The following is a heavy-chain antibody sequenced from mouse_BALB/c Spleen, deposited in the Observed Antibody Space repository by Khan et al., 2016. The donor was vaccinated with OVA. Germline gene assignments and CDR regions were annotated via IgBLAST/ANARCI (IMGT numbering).Heavy chain of an antibody. CDR3: ARGVRLTY. Sequence: EVQLQESGLGLVKPSQSLSLTCTVTGYSITSDSAWNWIRQFPGNKLEWMGYINYSGSTSYNPPLKSRISITRDTSKNQFFLQLNSVTTEDTATCFCARGVRLTYWGQGTLVTVSA. D-gene: IGHD2-14*01. J-gene: IGHJ3*01. V-gene: IGHV3-2*02. CDR1: GYSITSDSA. CDR2: INYSGST.